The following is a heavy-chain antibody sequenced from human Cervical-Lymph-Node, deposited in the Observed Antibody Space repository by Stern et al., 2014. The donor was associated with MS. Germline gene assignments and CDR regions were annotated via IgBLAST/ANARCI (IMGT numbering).Heavy chain of an antibody. CDR1: GGSISSGGYY. CDR2: IYYSGST. Sequence: HVQMQESGPGLVQPSQTLSLTCTVSGGSISSGGYYWSWLRQHPGKGLAWIGYIYYSGSTYYNPSLKSRVTISVDTSKNQFSLKLSSVTAADTAVYYCARGGVGPFDWLFVYWGQGTLVTVSS. CDR3: ARGGVGPFDWLFVY. J-gene: IGHJ4*02. V-gene: IGHV4-31*03. D-gene: IGHD3-9*01.